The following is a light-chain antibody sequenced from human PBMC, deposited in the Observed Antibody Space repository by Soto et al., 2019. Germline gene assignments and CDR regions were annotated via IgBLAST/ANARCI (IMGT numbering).Light chain of an antibody. J-gene: IGKJ1*01. CDR1: QSVSSN. CDR3: QQYNNWLTWT. CDR2: GAS. V-gene: IGKV3-15*01. Sequence: EIVMTQSPATLSVSPGERATLSCRASQSVSSNLAWYQQKPGQAPRLLIYGASTRATGIPARFSGSGSGTEFTLTISSLQSEDFAVYYCQQYNNWLTWTCDQGTKVEIK.